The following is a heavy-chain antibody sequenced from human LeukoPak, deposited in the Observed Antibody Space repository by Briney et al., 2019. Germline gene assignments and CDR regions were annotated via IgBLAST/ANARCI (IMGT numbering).Heavy chain of an antibody. CDR1: GYTFTSYG. V-gene: IGHV1-18*01. CDR2: ISAYNGNT. D-gene: IGHD3-22*01. Sequence: ASVKVSCKASGYTFTSYGISWVRQAPGQGLEWMGWISAYNGNTNYAQKFQGRVTITADKSTSTAYMELSSLRSEDTAVYYCARTLIRDYYDSSGSPFDYWGQGTLVTVSS. CDR3: ARTLIRDYYDSSGSPFDY. J-gene: IGHJ4*02.